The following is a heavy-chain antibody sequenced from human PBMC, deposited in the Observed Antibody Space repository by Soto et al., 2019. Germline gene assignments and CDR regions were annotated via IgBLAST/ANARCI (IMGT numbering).Heavy chain of an antibody. Sequence: EVQLLESGGGLVQPGGSLRLSCAASGFTFSSYAMSWVRQAPGKGLEWVSAISGSGGSTYHADSVKGRFTISRDNSKNTMYLQMNSLRAEDTAVYYRAKLPRSGTAGNTWFDPWGQGTLVTVSS. V-gene: IGHV3-23*01. CDR1: GFTFSSYA. J-gene: IGHJ5*02. CDR3: AKLPRSGTAGNTWFDP. D-gene: IGHD1-1*01. CDR2: ISGSGGST.